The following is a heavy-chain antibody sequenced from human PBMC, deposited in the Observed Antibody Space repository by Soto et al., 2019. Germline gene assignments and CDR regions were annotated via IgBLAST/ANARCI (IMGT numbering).Heavy chain of an antibody. CDR1: GFILDDYA. CDR2: ISWNSGTI. D-gene: IGHD6-6*01. Sequence: SLRLSCVASGFILDDYAMHWVRQAPGKGLEWVSGISWNSGTIGYADSVEGRFTISRDNAKNSLYLQMNSLRAEDTALYYCAKDISYSRSGAFDYWGQGTLVTVSS. V-gene: IGHV3-9*01. J-gene: IGHJ4*02. CDR3: AKDISYSRSGAFDY.